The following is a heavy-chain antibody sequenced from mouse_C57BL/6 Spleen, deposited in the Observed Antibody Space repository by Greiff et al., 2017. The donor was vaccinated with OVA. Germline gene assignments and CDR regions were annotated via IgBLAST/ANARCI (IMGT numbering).Heavy chain of an antibody. V-gene: IGHV1-34*01. Sequence: VQLQQSGPELVKPGASVKMSCTASGYTFTDYYMHWVTQSHGKSLEWIGYIYPNNGGNGYTQKFKGKATLTVDKSSSTAYMELRSLTYEDSAVYDCARSYSNYYWDYWGQGTTLTVSS. CDR2: IYPNNGGN. D-gene: IGHD2-5*01. CDR1: GYTFTDYY. CDR3: ARSYSNYYWDY. J-gene: IGHJ2*01.